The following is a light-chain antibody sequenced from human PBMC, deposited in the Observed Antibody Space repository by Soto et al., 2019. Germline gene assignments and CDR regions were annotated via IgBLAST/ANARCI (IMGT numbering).Light chain of an antibody. V-gene: IGKV1-5*03. J-gene: IGKJ4*01. Sequence: DIQMTQSPSTLFASVGDRVTLTGRASQTVTSFLAWYQHKPAKAPKLLIYKASSLESGVPSRFSGIGSGTEFSLTISSLQPDDCGTYYGQQYKAYAFTVGGGTKVEMK. CDR2: KAS. CDR3: QQYKAYAFT. CDR1: QTVTSF.